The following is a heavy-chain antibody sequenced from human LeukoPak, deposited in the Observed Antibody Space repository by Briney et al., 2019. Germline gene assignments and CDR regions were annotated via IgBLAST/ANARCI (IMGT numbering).Heavy chain of an antibody. J-gene: IGHJ4*02. D-gene: IGHD2-21*01. CDR2: IYHSGST. V-gene: IGHV4-59*12. CDR1: GASISGYY. Sequence: SETLSLTCTVSGASISGYYWSWIRQPPGKGLEWIGYIYHSGSTYYNPSLKSRVTISVDRSKNQFSLKLSSVTAADTAVYYCARFSSSGGDCYWGQGTLVTVSS. CDR3: ARFSSSGGDCY.